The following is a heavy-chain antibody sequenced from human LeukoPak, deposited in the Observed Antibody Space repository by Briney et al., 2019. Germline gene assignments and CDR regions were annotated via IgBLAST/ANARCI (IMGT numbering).Heavy chain of an antibody. D-gene: IGHD3-10*01. J-gene: IGHJ4*01. CDR3: ASRVYGLGSFNY. V-gene: IGHV4-39*01. CDR2: IYNSGTT. Sequence: SETLSLTCTVSGDSISSTSYYWDWIRQPPGKGLEWIGSIYNSGTTYYNPSLKSRVTISVDTSKNQFSLKVSSVTAADTAVYYCASRVYGLGSFNYWGQGTLVTVSS. CDR1: GDSISSTSYY.